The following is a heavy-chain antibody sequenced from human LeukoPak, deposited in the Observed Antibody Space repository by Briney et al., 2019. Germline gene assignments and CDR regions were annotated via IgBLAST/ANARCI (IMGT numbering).Heavy chain of an antibody. CDR1: GFTVSSNY. Sequence: PGGSLRLSCAASGFTVSSNYVSWVRQAPGKGLEWVSVIYSGGSTYYADSVKGRFTISRDNSKNTLYLQMNSLRVEDTAVYYCAKDSGVSDIHVFDYWGQGTLVTVSS. CDR2: IYSGGST. D-gene: IGHD3-9*01. J-gene: IGHJ4*02. V-gene: IGHV3-53*01. CDR3: AKDSGVSDIHVFDY.